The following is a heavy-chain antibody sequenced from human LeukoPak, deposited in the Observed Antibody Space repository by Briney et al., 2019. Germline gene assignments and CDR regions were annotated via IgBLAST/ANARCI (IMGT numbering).Heavy chain of an antibody. V-gene: IGHV3-7*03. Sequence: GGSLELSCAASGLTFSTYWLSWFRQAPGKGLENVASILPDGREKYFVDSVKGRFIMSRDNAKNSLFLQMNSLRAEDTAVYYCAIPRMGYWGQGTLVTVSS. CDR1: GLTFSTYW. D-gene: IGHD1-14*01. J-gene: IGHJ4*02. CDR3: AIPRMGY. CDR2: ILPDGREK.